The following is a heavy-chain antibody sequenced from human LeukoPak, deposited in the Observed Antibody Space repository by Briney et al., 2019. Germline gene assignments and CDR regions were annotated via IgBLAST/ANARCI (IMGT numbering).Heavy chain of an antibody. CDR3: ARGIAARPFDY. D-gene: IGHD6-6*01. V-gene: IGHV1-46*01. J-gene: IGHJ4*02. CDR1: GYTFTSYY. Sequence: ASVKVSCKASGYTFTSYYMHWVRQAPGQGLEWMGIINPSGGSTSYAQKFQGRVTMTRDMSTSTVYMELSSLRPEDTAVYYCARGIAARPFDYWGQGTLVTVSS. CDR2: INPSGGST.